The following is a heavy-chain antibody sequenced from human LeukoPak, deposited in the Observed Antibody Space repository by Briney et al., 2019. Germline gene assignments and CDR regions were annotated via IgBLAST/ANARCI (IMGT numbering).Heavy chain of an antibody. CDR1: GFTFNNYW. CDR3: ARAGYYFDY. J-gene: IGHJ4*02. CDR2: IKQDGSEK. V-gene: IGHV3-7*01. Sequence: GGSLRLSCAASGFTFNNYWMSWVRQAPGKGLEWVANIKQDGSEKYYVDSVKGRFTISRDNARKSLYLQMNSLRAEDTAVYYCARAGYYFDYWGQGTLVTVSS.